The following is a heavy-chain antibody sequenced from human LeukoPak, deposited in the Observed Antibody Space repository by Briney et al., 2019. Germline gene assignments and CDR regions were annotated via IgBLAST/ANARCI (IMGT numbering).Heavy chain of an antibody. CDR1: GGSISSGGYY. Sequence: SETLSLTCTASGGSISSGGYYWSWIRQHPGKGLEWIGYIYYSGSTYYNPSLKSRVTISVDTSKNQFSLKLSSVTAADTAVYYCARAHYYDSRGILYYFDYWGQGTLVTVSS. V-gene: IGHV4-31*03. J-gene: IGHJ4*02. CDR2: IYYSGST. CDR3: ARAHYYDSRGILYYFDY. D-gene: IGHD3-22*01.